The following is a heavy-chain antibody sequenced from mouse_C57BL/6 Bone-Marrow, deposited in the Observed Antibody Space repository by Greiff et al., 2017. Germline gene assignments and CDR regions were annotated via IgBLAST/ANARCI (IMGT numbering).Heavy chain of an antibody. D-gene: IGHD1-1*01. V-gene: IGHV1-42*01. CDR1: GYSFTGYY. J-gene: IGHJ2*01. CDR2: INPSTGGT. Sequence: VQLQQSGPELVKPGASVKISCKASGYSFTGYYMNWVKQSPEKSLEWIGEINPSTGGTTYNQKFKAKATLTEDKSSSTAYMQLKSLTSEDSAVYYCARNPFNYYGSSSFDYWGQGTTLTVSS. CDR3: ARNPFNYYGSSSFDY.